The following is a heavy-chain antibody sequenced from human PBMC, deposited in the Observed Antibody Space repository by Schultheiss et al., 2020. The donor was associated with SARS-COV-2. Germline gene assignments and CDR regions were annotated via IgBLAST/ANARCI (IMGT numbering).Heavy chain of an antibody. D-gene: IGHD1-1*01. CDR1: GFTFSSYG. CDR3: AREGNWNDCFDP. CDR2: ISSSSSYI. V-gene: IGHV3-21*01. Sequence: GGSLRLSCAASGFTFSSYGMHWVRQAPGKGLEWVSSISSSSSYIYYADSVKGRFTISRDNAKNSLYLQMNSLRDEDTAVYYCAREGNWNDCFDPWGQGTLVTVSS. J-gene: IGHJ5*02.